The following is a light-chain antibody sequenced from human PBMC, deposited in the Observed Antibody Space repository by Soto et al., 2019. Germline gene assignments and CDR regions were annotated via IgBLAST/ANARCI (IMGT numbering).Light chain of an antibody. J-gene: IGLJ1*01. CDR2: EVS. CDR1: SSDVGGYNY. V-gene: IGLV2-14*01. CDR3: SAYTSSSHPHV. Sequence: QSALTQPASVSGSPGQSITISCTGTSSDVGGYNYVSWYQQHPGKAPKLMIYEVSNRPSGVSNRFSGSKSGYTASLTISGLHAEVEADYYCSAYTSSSHPHVFGTGTNLTVL.